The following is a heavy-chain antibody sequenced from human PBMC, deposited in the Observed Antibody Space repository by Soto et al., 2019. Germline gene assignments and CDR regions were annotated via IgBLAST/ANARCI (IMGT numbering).Heavy chain of an antibody. CDR3: AKAWLLNYYYYYGLDV. CDR2: VTGNGGTQ. D-gene: IGHD3-22*01. Sequence: LRLSCEASGFSFRNFAMSWVRQAPGKGLEWVSSVTGNGGTQFYADSLRGRFTISRDNSKNTVYLQMNSLRAEDTAVYYCAKAWLLNYYYYYGLDVWGQGTTVTVSS. J-gene: IGHJ6*02. CDR1: GFSFRNFA. V-gene: IGHV3-23*01.